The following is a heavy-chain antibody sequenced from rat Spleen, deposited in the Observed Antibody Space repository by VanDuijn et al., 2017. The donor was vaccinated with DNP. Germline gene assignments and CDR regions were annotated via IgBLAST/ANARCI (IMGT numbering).Heavy chain of an antibody. CDR2: ISSGGNT. CDR3: TREGDFYDGYYPGFAY. D-gene: IGHD1-12*03. V-gene: IGHV2S12*01. J-gene: IGHJ3*01. Sequence: QVQLKESGPGLVQPSQTLSLTCTVSGFSLTSYGVSWVRQPPGKGLEWIAAISSGGNTYYNSALKSRLSISRDTSKSQVFLKMNSLQTEDAAIYFCTREGDFYDGYYPGFAYWGQGTLVTVSS. CDR1: GFSLTSYG.